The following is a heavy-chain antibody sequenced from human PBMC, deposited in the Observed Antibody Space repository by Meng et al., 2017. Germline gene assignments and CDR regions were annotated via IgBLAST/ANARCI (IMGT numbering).Heavy chain of an antibody. Sequence: SETLSLTCTVAGGSISSYYWSWIRQPPGKGLEWIGYIYYSVSTNYNPSLKSRVTISVDTSKNQFSLKLSSVTAADTAVYYCARDFYTFGLDYWGQGTLVTVSS. J-gene: IGHJ4*02. CDR1: GGSISSYY. CDR3: ARDFYTFGLDY. V-gene: IGHV4-59*01. D-gene: IGHD2/OR15-2a*01. CDR2: IYYSVST.